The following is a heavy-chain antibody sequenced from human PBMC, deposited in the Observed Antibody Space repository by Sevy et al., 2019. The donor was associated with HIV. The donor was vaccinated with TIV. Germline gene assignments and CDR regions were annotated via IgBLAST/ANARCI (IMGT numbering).Heavy chain of an antibody. V-gene: IGHV3-15*01. CDR3: ATERWGFVEPSSHYLLPYFDS. Sequence: GGSLRLSCSASGFDFFNVWMTWVRQAPGKGLEWVGRIKSETDGGTREYAAAVKGKFTISRDDSKVTLYLQKNRLKTENTAVYYCATERWGFVEPSSHYLLPYFDSWGQGTLVTVSS. CDR1: GFDFFNVW. D-gene: IGHD3-3*01. CDR2: IKSETDGGTR. J-gene: IGHJ4*02.